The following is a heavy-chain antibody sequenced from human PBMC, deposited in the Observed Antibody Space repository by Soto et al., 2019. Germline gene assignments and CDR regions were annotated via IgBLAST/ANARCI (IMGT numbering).Heavy chain of an antibody. J-gene: IGHJ6*02. V-gene: IGHV3-7*05. CDR1: GFTFSKYW. D-gene: IGHD2-15*01. CDR2: IKQDGSEK. CDR3: ARDLWVNVVVVAATGLQAGMDV. Sequence: GGSLRLSCATSGFTFSKYWMGWVRQVPGKRPEWMANIKQDGSEKSYADSVKGRFTISRDNAKNSLYLQMNSLRAEDTAVYYCARDLWVNVVVVAATGLQAGMDVWGQGTTVTVSS.